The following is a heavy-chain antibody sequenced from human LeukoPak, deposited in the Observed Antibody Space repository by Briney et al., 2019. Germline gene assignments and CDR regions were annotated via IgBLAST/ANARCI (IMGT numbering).Heavy chain of an antibody. J-gene: IGHJ5*02. CDR3: ARARARGLPQLLSGWFDP. V-gene: IGHV1-69*13. CDR1: GGTFSSYA. Sequence: GASVKVSCKASGGTFSSYAISWVRQAPGQGLEWMGGIIPIFGTANYAQKFQGRVTITADESTSTACMELSSLRSEDTAVYYCARARARGLPQLLSGWFDPWGQGTLVTVSS. CDR2: IIPIFGTA. D-gene: IGHD2-2*01.